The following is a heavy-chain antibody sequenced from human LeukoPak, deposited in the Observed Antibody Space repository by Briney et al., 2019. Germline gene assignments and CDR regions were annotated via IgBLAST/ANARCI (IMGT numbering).Heavy chain of an antibody. J-gene: IGHJ4*02. CDR3: ARVRPSSSWGDYFDY. CDR1: GGTFSSYA. CDR2: IIPIFGTA. D-gene: IGHD6-6*01. Sequence: SVKVSCKASGGTFSSYAISWVRQAPGQGLEWMGGIIPIFGTANYAQKFQGRVTITTDESTSTAYMELSSLRSEDTAVYYCARVRPSSSWGDYFDYWGQGTLVTVSS. V-gene: IGHV1-69*05.